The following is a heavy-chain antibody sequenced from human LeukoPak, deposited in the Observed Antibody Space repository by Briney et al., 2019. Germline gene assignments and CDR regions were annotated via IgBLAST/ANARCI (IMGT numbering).Heavy chain of an antibody. J-gene: IGHJ5*02. CDR2: IYHSGST. V-gene: IGHV4-38-2*02. D-gene: IGHD3-10*01. Sequence: RPSETLSLTCTVSGYSISSGYYWGWIRQPPGKGLEWIGSIYHSGSTYYNPSLKSRVTISVDTSKNQFSLKLSSVTAADTAVYYCARENYYGSGSSLSWGQGTLVTVSS. CDR3: ARENYYGSGSSLS. CDR1: GYSISSGYY.